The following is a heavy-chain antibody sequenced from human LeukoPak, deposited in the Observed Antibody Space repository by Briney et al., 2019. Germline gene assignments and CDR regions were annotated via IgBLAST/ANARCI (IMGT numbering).Heavy chain of an antibody. CDR3: AKDKNYYDSSGYYSHYYYYYGMDV. Sequence: GGSLRLSCAASGFTFSSYGMHWVRQAPGKGLEWVAVISYDGSNKYYADSVKGRFTISRNNSKNTLYLQMNSLRAEDTAVYYCAKDKNYYDSSGYYSHYYYYYGMDVWGQGTTVTVSS. V-gene: IGHV3-30*18. CDR2: ISYDGSNK. D-gene: IGHD3-22*01. CDR1: GFTFSSYG. J-gene: IGHJ6*02.